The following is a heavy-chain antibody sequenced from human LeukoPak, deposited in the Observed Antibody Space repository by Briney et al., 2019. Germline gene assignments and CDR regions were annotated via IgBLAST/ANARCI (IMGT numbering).Heavy chain of an antibody. V-gene: IGHV3-23*01. CDR1: GFTFSTYA. J-gene: IGHJ4*02. D-gene: IGHD5-24*01. CDR3: AKDLWDQLEVEMATIGY. Sequence: GGSLRLSCAASGFTFSTYAVSWVRQAPGKGLEWVSAVRPSGGGTFYADSVKGRFTVSRDDSKNTLYLQMNSLRAEDTAVYYCAKDLWDQLEVEMATIGYWGQGTLVTVSS. CDR2: VRPSGGGT.